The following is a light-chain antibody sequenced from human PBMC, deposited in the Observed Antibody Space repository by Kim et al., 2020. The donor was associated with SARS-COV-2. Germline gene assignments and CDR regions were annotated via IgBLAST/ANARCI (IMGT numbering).Light chain of an antibody. V-gene: IGLV2-14*03. CDR1: SSDVGGYNY. Sequence: SITISCTGTSSDVGGYNYVSWYQQHPGKAPKLMIYDVSNRPSGVSNRFSGSKSGNTASLTISGLQAEDEADYYCSSYTSSSTLYVVFGGGTQLT. J-gene: IGLJ2*01. CDR3: SSYTSSSTLYVV. CDR2: DVS.